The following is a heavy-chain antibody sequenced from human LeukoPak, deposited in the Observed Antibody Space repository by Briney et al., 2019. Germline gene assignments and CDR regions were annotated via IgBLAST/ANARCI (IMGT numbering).Heavy chain of an antibody. CDR1: GFTFSSYG. V-gene: IGHV3-33*01. D-gene: IGHD3-16*01. Sequence: AGGSLRLSCAASGFTFSSYGMHWVRQAPGKGLEWVAVIWYDGSNKYHADSVKGRFTISRDNSKNTLYLQVSSLRAEDTAVYFCARGGGLDVWGQGATVTVSS. CDR2: IWYDGSNK. CDR3: ARGGGLDV. J-gene: IGHJ6*02.